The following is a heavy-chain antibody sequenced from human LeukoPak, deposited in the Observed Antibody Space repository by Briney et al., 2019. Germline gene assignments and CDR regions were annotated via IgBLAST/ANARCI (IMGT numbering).Heavy chain of an antibody. CDR3: ARGSSASTYANIDF. J-gene: IGHJ4*02. V-gene: IGHV3-23*01. Sequence: GGSLRLSCAASGFTFSSYAMSWVRQAPGKGLEWVSAISGSGGSTYYADSVKGRFTISRDNAKNTLDLQMNSLRAEDTAVYYCARGSSASTYANIDFWGQGTLVTVSS. CDR1: GFTFSSYA. D-gene: IGHD2-2*01. CDR2: ISGSGGST.